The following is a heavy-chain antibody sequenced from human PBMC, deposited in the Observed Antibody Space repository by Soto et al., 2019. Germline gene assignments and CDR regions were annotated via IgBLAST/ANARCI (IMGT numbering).Heavy chain of an antibody. V-gene: IGHV4-59*01. CDR1: GGSINTYY. CDR2: IYYSGST. CDR3: VRGITLVSLDY. J-gene: IGHJ4*01. Sequence: SETLSLTCTVSGGSINTYYWSWIRQPPGKGLEWIGYIYYSGSTNYNPSLKSRVTISVDRSKNQFSLKLSSVTAADTAMYYCVRGITLVSLDYWGHGTLVTVSS. D-gene: IGHD3-16*01.